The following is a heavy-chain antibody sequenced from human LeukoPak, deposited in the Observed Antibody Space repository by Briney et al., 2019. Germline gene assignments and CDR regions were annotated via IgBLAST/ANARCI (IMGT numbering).Heavy chain of an antibody. J-gene: IGHJ4*02. D-gene: IGHD1-1*01. Sequence: GGSLRLSCAASGFTFSSYAMHWVRQAPGKGLEYVSAISSNGGSTYYANSVKGRFTISRDNSKNTLYLQMGSLRSEDTAVYYCARGYSPYLKTTGNDYWGQGTLVTVSS. CDR3: ARGYSPYLKTTGNDY. CDR1: GFTFSSYA. CDR2: ISSNGGST. V-gene: IGHV3-64*01.